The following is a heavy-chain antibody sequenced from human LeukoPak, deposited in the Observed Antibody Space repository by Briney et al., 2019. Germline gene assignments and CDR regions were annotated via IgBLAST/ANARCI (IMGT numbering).Heavy chain of an antibody. Sequence: GSLRLSCAASGFTFTSYNMNWVRQAPGKGLEWVSSITSSSSYIYYADSVKGRFTISRDNAKNSLYLQMDSLRVEDTAVYYCARDPYSGNYGAYYYYYMDVWGKGTTVTISS. J-gene: IGHJ6*03. V-gene: IGHV3-21*06. CDR2: ITSSSSYI. CDR3: ARDPYSGNYGAYYYYYMDV. D-gene: IGHD1-26*01. CDR1: GFTFTSYN.